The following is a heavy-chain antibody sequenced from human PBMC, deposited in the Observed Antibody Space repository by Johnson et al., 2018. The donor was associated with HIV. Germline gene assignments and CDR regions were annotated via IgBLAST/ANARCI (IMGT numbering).Heavy chain of an antibody. D-gene: IGHD5-18*01. J-gene: IGHJ3*02. V-gene: IGHV3-9*01. CDR3: AKDGYSYVFDAFDI. CDR2: IRWNSGSI. Sequence: VQLVESGGGLVQPGRSLRLSCAASGFTFDDYAMHWVRQAPGKGLEWVSGIRWNSGSIGYADSVKGRFTLSRDNAKNSLDLQMNSLRAEDTALYYCAKDGYSYVFDAFDIWGQGTKVIVSS. CDR1: GFTFDDYA.